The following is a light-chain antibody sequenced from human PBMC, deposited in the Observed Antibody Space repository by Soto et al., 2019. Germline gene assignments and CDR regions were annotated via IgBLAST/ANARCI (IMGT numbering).Light chain of an antibody. CDR1: QSVRSNY. Sequence: EIVLTQSPGTLSLSPGERATLSCRASQSVRSNYLAWYQQKPGQAPRLLIYGASSRATGIPDRFSGTGSGTDFTLTIIRLEPEDFAVYYCQQYGGSPYTFGPGTKLEIK. CDR2: GAS. J-gene: IGKJ2*01. V-gene: IGKV3-20*01. CDR3: QQYGGSPYT.